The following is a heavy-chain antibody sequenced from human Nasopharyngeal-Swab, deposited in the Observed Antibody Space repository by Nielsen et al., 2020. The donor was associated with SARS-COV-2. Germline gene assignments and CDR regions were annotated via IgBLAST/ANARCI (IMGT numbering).Heavy chain of an antibody. CDR2: IWYDGSNK. CDR1: GFTFSSYG. V-gene: IGHV3-33*01. D-gene: IGHD2-15*01. Sequence: GESLKISCAASGFTFSSYGMHWVRQAPGKGLEWVAVIWYDGSNKYYADSVKGRFTISRDNSKNTLYLQMNSLRAEDTAVYYCARDPSYCSGGSCYSNWFDPWGQGTLVTVSS. J-gene: IGHJ5*02. CDR3: ARDPSYCSGGSCYSNWFDP.